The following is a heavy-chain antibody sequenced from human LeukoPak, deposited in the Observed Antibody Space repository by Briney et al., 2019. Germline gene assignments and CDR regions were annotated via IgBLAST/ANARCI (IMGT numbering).Heavy chain of an antibody. D-gene: IGHD3-10*01. V-gene: IGHV3-23*01. Sequence: GGSLRLSCAASGLTFSSYAMSWVRQAPGKGLEWVSAISGSGGSTYYADSVKGRFTISRDNSKNTLYLQMNSLRAEDTAVYYCAGMVRAPYYGMDVWGKGTTVTVSS. J-gene: IGHJ6*04. CDR3: AGMVRAPYYGMDV. CDR1: GLTFSSYA. CDR2: ISGSGGST.